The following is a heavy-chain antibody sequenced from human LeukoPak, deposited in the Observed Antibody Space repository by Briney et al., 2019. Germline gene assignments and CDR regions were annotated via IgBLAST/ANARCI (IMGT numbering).Heavy chain of an antibody. CDR2: IYYSGST. CDR3: ARDQRRWLQSGGYWYFDL. V-gene: IGHV4-59*01. Sequence: SETLSLTCTVSGGSISSYYWSWIRQPPGKGLEWIGYIYYSGSTNYNPSLKSRVTISVDTSKNQFSLKLSSVAAADTAVYYCARDQRRWLQSGGYWYFDLWGRGTLVTVSS. D-gene: IGHD5-24*01. CDR1: GGSISSYY. J-gene: IGHJ2*01.